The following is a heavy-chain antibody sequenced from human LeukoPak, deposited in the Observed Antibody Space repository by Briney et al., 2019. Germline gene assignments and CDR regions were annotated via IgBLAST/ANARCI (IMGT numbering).Heavy chain of an antibody. CDR1: GYTFTGYY. CDR3: TREGPGSDWATFDS. CDR2: INPSNGGT. Sequence: ASVKVSCKASGYTFTGYYTHWVRQAPGQGLEWMGRINPSNGGTNYAQKFQGRVTMTRDTSISTVYMELSRLTSDDTAVYYCTREGPGSDWATFDSWGQGALVTVSS. D-gene: IGHD6-19*01. J-gene: IGHJ4*02. V-gene: IGHV1-2*06.